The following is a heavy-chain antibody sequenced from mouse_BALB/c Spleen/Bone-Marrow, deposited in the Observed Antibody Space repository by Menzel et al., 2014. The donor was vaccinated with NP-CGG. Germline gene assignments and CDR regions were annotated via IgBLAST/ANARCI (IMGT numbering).Heavy chain of an antibody. D-gene: IGHD2-1*01. J-gene: IGHJ2*01. CDR2: IYPGNVNT. V-gene: IGHV1S56*01. Sequence: QVQLQQSGPELVKPGASVRISCKASGYTFTHYYIHWVKQRPGQGLEWIGWIYPGNVNTKYNEKFKGKATLTADESSSTAYMQLSSLTSEDSAVYFCARDYYGNFLFDFWGQGTTLTVSS. CDR3: ARDYYGNFLFDF. CDR1: GYTFTHYY.